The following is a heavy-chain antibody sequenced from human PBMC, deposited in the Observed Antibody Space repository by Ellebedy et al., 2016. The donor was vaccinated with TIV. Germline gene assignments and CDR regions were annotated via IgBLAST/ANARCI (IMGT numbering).Heavy chain of an antibody. J-gene: IGHJ4*02. CDR2: ISTITNY. CDR3: SRGGGCGGGTCYYPDF. CDR1: GFTFSSYA. D-gene: IGHD2-15*01. Sequence: GESLKISCAASGFTFSSYAMSWVRQAPGKGLEWVSSISTITNYADSVRGRFTISRYNAKNSLYLQMNSLRAEDTAVYYCSRGGGCGGGTCYYPDFWGQGTLVTVSS. V-gene: IGHV3-21*01.